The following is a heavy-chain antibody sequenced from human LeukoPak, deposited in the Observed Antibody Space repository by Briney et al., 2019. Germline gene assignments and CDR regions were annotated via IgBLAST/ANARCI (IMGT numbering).Heavy chain of an antibody. V-gene: IGHV1-18*01. CDR2: ISAYNGNT. Sequence: ASVKVSCKASGYTFTSYGISWVRQAPGQGLEWMGWISAYNGNTNYAQKLQGRVTMTTDTSTSTAYMELRSLRSDDTAVYYCARGLTYYYDSSGSMYDWFDPWGQGTLVTVSP. CDR1: GYTFTSYG. D-gene: IGHD3-22*01. J-gene: IGHJ5*02. CDR3: ARGLTYYYDSSGSMYDWFDP.